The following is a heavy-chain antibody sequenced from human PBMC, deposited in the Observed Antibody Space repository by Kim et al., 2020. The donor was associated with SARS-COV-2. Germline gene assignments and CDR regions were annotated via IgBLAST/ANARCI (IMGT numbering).Heavy chain of an antibody. D-gene: IGHD6-19*01. CDR2: INHSGST. V-gene: IGHV4-34*01. CDR3: ARVIRGYSSGWYAGRFDY. J-gene: IGHJ4*02. CDR1: GGSFSGYY. Sequence: SETLSLTCAVYGGSFSGYYWSWIRQPPGKGLEWIGEINHSGSTNYNPSLKSRVTISVDTSKNQFSLKLSSVTAADTAVYYCARVIRGYSSGWYAGRFDYWGQGTLVTVSS.